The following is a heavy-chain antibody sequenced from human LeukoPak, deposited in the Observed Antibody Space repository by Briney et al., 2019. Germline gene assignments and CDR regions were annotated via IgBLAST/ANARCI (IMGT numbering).Heavy chain of an antibody. CDR2: IYHSGST. CDR1: GGSISSGGYS. Sequence: SETLPLTCAVSGGSISSGGYSWSWIRQPPGKGLERIGYIYHSGSTYYNPSLKSRVTISVDRSKNQFSLKLSSVTAADTAVYYCARGVEYSSSWYPDWLFDYWGQGTLVTVSS. D-gene: IGHD6-13*01. J-gene: IGHJ4*02. CDR3: ARGVEYSSSWYPDWLFDY. V-gene: IGHV4-30-2*01.